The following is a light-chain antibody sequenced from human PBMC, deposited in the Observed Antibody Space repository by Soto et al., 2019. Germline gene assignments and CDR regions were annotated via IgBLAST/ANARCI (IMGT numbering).Light chain of an antibody. J-gene: IGKJ5*01. Sequence: EIVLTQSPGTLSLSPGERATLSCRASQSVSSSYLAWYQQKPGQAPRLLIYGASGRATGIPDRFSGSVSGTDFTLTISRLEPEDFAAYYCQQYGSSPPVTFGQGTRLEIK. CDR3: QQYGSSPPVT. V-gene: IGKV3-20*01. CDR1: QSVSSSY. CDR2: GAS.